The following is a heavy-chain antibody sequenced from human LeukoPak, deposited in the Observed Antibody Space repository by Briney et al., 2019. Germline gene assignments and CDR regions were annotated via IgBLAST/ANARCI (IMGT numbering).Heavy chain of an antibody. CDR2: IRGDGSLL. CDR1: GFDFSSHW. D-gene: IGHD1-26*01. J-gene: IGHJ4*02. Sequence: PGGSLRLSCEASGFDFSSHWMHWVRQAPGKGLVWISNIRGDGSLLGYADSVKGRFTVSRDNAKNTLFIHMTSLRAEDTAVYYCARDEVGAPPIDYWGQGTLVTVSS. V-gene: IGHV3-74*01. CDR3: ARDEVGAPPIDY.